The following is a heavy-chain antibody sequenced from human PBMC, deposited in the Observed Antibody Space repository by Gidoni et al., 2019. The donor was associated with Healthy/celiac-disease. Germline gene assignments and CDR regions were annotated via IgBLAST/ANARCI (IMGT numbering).Heavy chain of an antibody. D-gene: IGHD3-3*01. V-gene: IGHV4-30-4*01. CDR2: IYYSGST. CDR1: GGSISSGDYY. Sequence: QVQLQESGPGLVKPSQTLSLTCTVSGGSISSGDYYWSWIRQPPGKGLEWIGYIYYSGSTYYNPSLKSRVTISVDTSKNQFSLKLSSVTAADTAVYYCASLYSVSYDFWSGYYRNWFDPWGQGTLVTVSS. J-gene: IGHJ5*02. CDR3: ASLYSVSYDFWSGYYRNWFDP.